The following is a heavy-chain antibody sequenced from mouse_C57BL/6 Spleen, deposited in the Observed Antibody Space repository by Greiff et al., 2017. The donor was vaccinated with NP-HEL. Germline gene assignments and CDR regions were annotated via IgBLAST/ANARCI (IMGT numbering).Heavy chain of an antibody. CDR1: GYTFTSYG. D-gene: IGHD3-2*02. Sequence: VKLQQSGAELARPGASVKLSCKASGYTFTSYGISWVKQRTGQGLEWIGEIYPRSGNTYYNEKFKGKATLTADKSSSTAYMELRSLTSEDSAVYFCASLNSSGYEDYWGQGTTLTVSS. CDR2: IYPRSGNT. V-gene: IGHV1-81*01. J-gene: IGHJ2*01. CDR3: ASLNSSGYEDY.